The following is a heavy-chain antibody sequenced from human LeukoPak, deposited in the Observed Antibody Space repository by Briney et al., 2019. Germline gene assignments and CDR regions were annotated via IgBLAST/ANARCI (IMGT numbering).Heavy chain of an antibody. D-gene: IGHD2-15*01. CDR3: ARVGERYCSGGSCYWFDP. Sequence: GGSLRLSCAASGFTFSSYAMHWVRQAPGKGLEWVAVISYDGSNKYYADSVKGRFTISRDNSKNTLYLQMNSLRAEDTAVYYCARVGERYCSGGSCYWFDPWGQGTLVTVSS. V-gene: IGHV3-30-3*01. CDR2: ISYDGSNK. J-gene: IGHJ5*02. CDR1: GFTFSSYA.